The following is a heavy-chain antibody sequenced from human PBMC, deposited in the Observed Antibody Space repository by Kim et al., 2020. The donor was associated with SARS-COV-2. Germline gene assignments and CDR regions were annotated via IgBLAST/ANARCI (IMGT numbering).Heavy chain of an antibody. J-gene: IGHJ4*02. V-gene: IGHV4-39*01. Sequence: SETLSLTCTVSGGSISSSSNYWGWIRQPPGKGLVWIGSIYYSGSTYYKPSLKSRVTITVDTSKNQFSLKLSAVTAADTAVYYCARLYRGSGGYYFDHWGQGALVTVSS. CDR3: ARLYRGSGGYYFDH. CDR1: GGSISSSSNY. D-gene: IGHD2-15*01. CDR2: IYYSGST.